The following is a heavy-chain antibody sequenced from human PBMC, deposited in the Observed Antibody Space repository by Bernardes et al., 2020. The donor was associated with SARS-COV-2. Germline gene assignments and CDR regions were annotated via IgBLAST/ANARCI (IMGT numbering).Heavy chain of an antibody. V-gene: IGHV3-11*01. D-gene: IGHD2-21*02. CDR3: ARAPHVVVTAVNYYYYGMDV. J-gene: IGHJ6*02. CDR1: GFTFSDYY. Sequence: GGSLRLSCAASGFTFSDYYMSWIRQAPGKGLEWVSYISSSGSTIYYADSVKGRFTISRDNAKNSLYLQMNSLRAEDTAVYYCARAPHVVVTAVNYYYYGMDVWGQGTTVTVSS. CDR2: ISSSGSTI.